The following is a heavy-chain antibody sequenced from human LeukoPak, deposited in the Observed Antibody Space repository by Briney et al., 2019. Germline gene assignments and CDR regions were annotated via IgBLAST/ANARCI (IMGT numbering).Heavy chain of an antibody. Sequence: GGSLRLSCAASGFTFDDYAMSWVRQTPGKGLEWVSGTNWDGGRTGYADSVKGRFTISRDNSKNTLYLQMNSLRAEDTAVYYCAKGAGRYCSSTSCYNDYWGQGTLVTVSS. CDR3: AKGAGRYCSSTSCYNDY. CDR2: TNWDGGRT. D-gene: IGHD2-2*02. V-gene: IGHV3-20*04. CDR1: GFTFDDYA. J-gene: IGHJ4*02.